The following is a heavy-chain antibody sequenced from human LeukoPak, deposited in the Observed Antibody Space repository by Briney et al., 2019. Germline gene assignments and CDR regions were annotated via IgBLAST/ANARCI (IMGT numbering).Heavy chain of an antibody. V-gene: IGHV3-43*01. CDR2: ISWDSRST. Sequence: LPGGSLRLSCAASGFTFDDYTMHWVRQAPVKGLEWVSLISWDSRSTYYSGSVKGRFTISRDNNKNSLYLQMNNLRTEDTAFYYCTKDPPTGSGFFHWGQGTLVTVSS. CDR3: TKDPPTGSGFFH. D-gene: IGHD3-22*01. CDR1: GFTFDDYT. J-gene: IGHJ4*02.